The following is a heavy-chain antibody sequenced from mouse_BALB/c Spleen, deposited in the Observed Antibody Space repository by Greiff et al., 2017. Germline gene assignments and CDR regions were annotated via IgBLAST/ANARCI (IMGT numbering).Heavy chain of an antibody. Sequence: EVMLVESGGGLVQPGGSLRLSCATSGFTFPDYYMSWVRQPPGKALVWLGFISNKANGYTTEYSASVKGRFTISRDNSQSILYLQLNTLRAEDSATYYCARDMCGYYCDYWGQGTTLTVAS. CDR3: ARDMCGYYCDY. D-gene: IGHD1-2*01. J-gene: IGHJ2*01. CDR1: GFTFPDYY. CDR2: ISNKANGYTT. V-gene: IGHV7-3*02.